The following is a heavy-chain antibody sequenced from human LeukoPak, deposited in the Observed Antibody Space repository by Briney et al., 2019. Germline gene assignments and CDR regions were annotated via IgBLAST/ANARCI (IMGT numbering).Heavy chain of an antibody. CDR1: GVSFSAHY. CDR2: INHSGRT. V-gene: IGHV4-34*01. J-gene: IGHJ4*02. D-gene: IGHD3-10*01. Sequence: SETLSLTCAVYGVSFSAHYWSWIRQPPGKGLEWIGEINHSGRTNYNPSLKSRVTISVDTSKSQFSLKLNSVTAADTAVYYCARGDFDSGNYWGQGTLVTVSS. CDR3: ARGDFDSGNY.